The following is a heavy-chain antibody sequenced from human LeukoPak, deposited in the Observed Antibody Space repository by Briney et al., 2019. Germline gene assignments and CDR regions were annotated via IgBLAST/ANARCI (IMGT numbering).Heavy chain of an antibody. Sequence: PGGSLRLSCAASGFTFSSYAMHWVRQAPGKGLEWVAVISYDGSNKYYADSVKGRFTISRDDSKNTLYLQLNSLRAEDTAVYYCARRNNYCGDYWGQGTLVTVSS. V-gene: IGHV3-30-3*01. CDR3: ARRNNYCGDY. J-gene: IGHJ4*02. CDR1: GFTFSSYA. D-gene: IGHD4-11*01. CDR2: ISYDGSNK.